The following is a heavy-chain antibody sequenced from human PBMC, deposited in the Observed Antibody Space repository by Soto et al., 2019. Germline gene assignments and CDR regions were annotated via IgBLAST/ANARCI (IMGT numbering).Heavy chain of an antibody. CDR1: GGSISSGGYY. CDR2: IYYSGST. Sequence: QVQLQESGPGLVKPSQTLSLTCTVSGGSISSGGYYWSWIRQHPGKGLEWIGYIYYSGSTYYNPSLKSRVTISVDTSKNQFSLKLSSVTAADTAVYYCARGFGIAVAGTPLYFDYWGQGTLVTVSS. J-gene: IGHJ4*02. D-gene: IGHD6-19*01. CDR3: ARGFGIAVAGTPLYFDY. V-gene: IGHV4-31*03.